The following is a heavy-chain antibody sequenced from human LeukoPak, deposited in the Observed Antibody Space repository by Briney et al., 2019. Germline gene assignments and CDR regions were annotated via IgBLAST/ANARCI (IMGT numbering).Heavy chain of an antibody. V-gene: IGHV3-74*01. D-gene: IGHD6-6*01. J-gene: IGHJ4*02. CDR1: GFTFSDYW. CDR2: IISDGSSA. Sequence: PGGSLRLSCAASGFTFSDYWMHWVRQAPGKGLVWVSRIISDGSSATYADSVKGRFTMSRDNAKNTLYLQVNNLRAEDTAVYYCARGPNSNWSGLDFWGQGTLLTVSS. CDR3: ARGPNSNWSGLDF.